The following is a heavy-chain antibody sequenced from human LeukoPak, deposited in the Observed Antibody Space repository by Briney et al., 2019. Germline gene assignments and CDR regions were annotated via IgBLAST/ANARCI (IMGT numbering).Heavy chain of an antibody. V-gene: IGHV1-69*06. CDR3: ARDLGYCSNTSCSRGWFDP. CDR2: IIPIFGTA. Sequence: GGSVTVSCKASGGTFRSYTITWVRQAPGQGLEWMGGIIPIFGTANYAQTFQGRVTITADKSTSTAYMELSSLRSEDTAVYYCARDLGYCSNTSCSRGWFDPWGQGTLVTVSS. D-gene: IGHD2-2*01. J-gene: IGHJ5*02. CDR1: GGTFRSYT.